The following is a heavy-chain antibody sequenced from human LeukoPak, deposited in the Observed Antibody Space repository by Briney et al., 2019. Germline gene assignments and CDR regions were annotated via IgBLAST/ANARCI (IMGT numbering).Heavy chain of an antibody. CDR1: GYTFTSYG. CDR3: ARDPNSSGWHEFDY. V-gene: IGHV1-18*01. D-gene: IGHD6-19*01. J-gene: IGHJ4*02. Sequence: ASVKVSCKASGYTFTSYGISWVRQAPGQGLEWMGWISAYNGNTNYAQKLQGRVTMTTDTSTSTAYMELRSLRSDDTAVYYCARDPNSSGWHEFDYWGQGTLVTVSS. CDR2: ISAYNGNT.